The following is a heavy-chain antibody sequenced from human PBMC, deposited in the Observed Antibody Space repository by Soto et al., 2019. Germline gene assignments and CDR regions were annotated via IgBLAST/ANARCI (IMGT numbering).Heavy chain of an antibody. CDR2: ISAYNGNT. J-gene: IGHJ4*02. CDR1: GYTFASYA. V-gene: IGHV1-18*01. CDR3: ARAPPPPDY. Sequence: QVQLVQSGAEVKKPGASVKVSCKASGYTFASYAISWMRQAPGQGHQWMGWISAYNGNTNDAQKLQGRDTMTTDTSTSTAYMELRSLRSDDTAVYYCARAPPPPDYWGQGTLVTVSS.